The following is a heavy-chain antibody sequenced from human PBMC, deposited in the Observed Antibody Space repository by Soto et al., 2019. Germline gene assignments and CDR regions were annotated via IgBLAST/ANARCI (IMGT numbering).Heavy chain of an antibody. D-gene: IGHD3-16*02. J-gene: IGHJ4*02. CDR3: ANAEHPRRSIGFDY. CDR2: ISATGGST. CDR1: GFTFGSSV. Sequence: GGSLRLSCSGSGFTFGSSVITWVRHDTGQGLGWVSSISATGGSTYNAGSVKGRFTISRDNSKNTLYLQMNSLRAEDTAIYYCANAEHPRRSIGFDYWGQGTLVTVSS. V-gene: IGHV3-23*01.